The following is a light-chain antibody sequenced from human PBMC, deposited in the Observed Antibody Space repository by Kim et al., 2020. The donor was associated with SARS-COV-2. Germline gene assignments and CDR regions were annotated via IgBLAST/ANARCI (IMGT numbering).Light chain of an antibody. V-gene: IGLV1-44*01. CDR3: AAWDDRRTGYV. Sequence: RVTISLSGNNLNLGNLSVNLYPKVPGTAPKLLVNSSNQRPSGVPDRFSGSKSGTSASLAISGLQSEDEAEYYCAAWDDRRTGYVFGPGTKVTVL. CDR1: NLNLGNLS. J-gene: IGLJ1*01. CDR2: SSN.